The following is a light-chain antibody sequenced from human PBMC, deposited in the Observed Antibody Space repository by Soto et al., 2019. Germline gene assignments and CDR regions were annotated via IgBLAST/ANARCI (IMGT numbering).Light chain of an antibody. Sequence: DIQMTQSPSSLSASVGDRVTITCRASQGISNSLAWYQHKPGKALKLLIYATSTLQSGVPSRFSGSGSGIDFTPTISGLQPEDVGTYYCQQYNSAPRGFTFGPGTKVDI. V-gene: IGKV1-27*01. CDR3: QQYNSAPRGFT. CDR2: ATS. CDR1: QGISNS. J-gene: IGKJ3*01.